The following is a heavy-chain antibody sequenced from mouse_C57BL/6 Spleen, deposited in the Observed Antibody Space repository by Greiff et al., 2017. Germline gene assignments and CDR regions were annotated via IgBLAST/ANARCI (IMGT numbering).Heavy chain of an antibody. D-gene: IGHD1-1*01. CDR2: IYPRDGST. CDR3: AKENLSAY. J-gene: IGHJ3*01. Sequence: QVQLQQSGPELVKPGASVKLSCKASGYTFTSYDINWVQQRPGQGLEWIGWIYPRDGSTKYTEKFKGKATLTGDTSSSTAYMELHSLTSEDSAVYFCAKENLSAYWGQGTLVTVSA. CDR1: GYTFTSYD. V-gene: IGHV1-85*01.